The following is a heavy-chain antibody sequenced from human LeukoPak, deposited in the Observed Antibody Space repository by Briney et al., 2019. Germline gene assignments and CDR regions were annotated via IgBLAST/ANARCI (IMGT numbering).Heavy chain of an antibody. V-gene: IGHV4-59*11. CDR3: GRNLGSGSDH. CDR2: TYYTGET. D-gene: IGHD3-10*01. Sequence: KPSETLSLTCNVSGDSISGPYWNWIRQSPGRGLEWIGYTYYTGETNYNPSLKSRLTMSVDTSNNQVYLRLSSVTAADTAVYYCGRNLGSGSDHWGQGTLVTVSS. CDR1: GDSISGPY. J-gene: IGHJ4*02.